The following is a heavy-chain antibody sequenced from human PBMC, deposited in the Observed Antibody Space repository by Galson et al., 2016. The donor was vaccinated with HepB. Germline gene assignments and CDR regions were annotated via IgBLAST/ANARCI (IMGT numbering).Heavy chain of an antibody. CDR1: GFPFSNYW. CDR2: ISTGSTYI. CDR3: ARSPAYGDYLPWYFDL. D-gene: IGHD4-17*01. Sequence: SLRLSCAASGFPFSNYWMNWVRQAPGKGLEWVSSISTGSTYIYYADSVKGRFTISRDNAKNSLYLQMSNLRAEDTAVYYCARSPAYGDYLPWYFDLWGRGTLVTVSS. J-gene: IGHJ2*01. V-gene: IGHV3-21*01.